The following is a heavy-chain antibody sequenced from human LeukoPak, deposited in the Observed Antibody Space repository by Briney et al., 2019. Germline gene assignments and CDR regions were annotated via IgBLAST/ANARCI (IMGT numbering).Heavy chain of an antibody. CDR2: ISHDGSNK. Sequence: PGGSLRLSCAASGFTFSSYAMHWVRQAPGKGLEWVAVISHDGSNKYYADSVKGRFTISRDNSKNTLYLQMNSLGAEDTAVYYCAREFSGILDYWGQGTLVTVSS. CDR1: GFTFSSYA. V-gene: IGHV3-30*04. CDR3: AREFSGILDY. J-gene: IGHJ4*02.